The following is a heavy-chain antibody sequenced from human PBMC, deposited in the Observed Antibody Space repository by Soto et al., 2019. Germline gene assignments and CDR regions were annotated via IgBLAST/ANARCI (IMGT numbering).Heavy chain of an antibody. Sequence: GGSLRLSCAASGFSFSSHAMHWVRQAPGKGLEWVAVISFDGSGQDYADSVKGRFTISRDASKSTVYLQMNSLRPDDTAMYYCARVGPTKRIQRWHYFDHWGQGT. V-gene: IGHV3-30-3*01. CDR3: ARVGPTKRIQRWHYFDH. J-gene: IGHJ4*02. CDR2: ISFDGSGQ. CDR1: GFSFSSHA. D-gene: IGHD5-18*01.